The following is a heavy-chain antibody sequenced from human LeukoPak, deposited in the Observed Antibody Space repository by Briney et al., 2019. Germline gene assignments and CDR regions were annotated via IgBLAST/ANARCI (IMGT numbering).Heavy chain of an antibody. V-gene: IGHV3-23*01. D-gene: IGHD3-10*02. Sequence: PGGFLRLSCAASGFTFSSYAMSWVRQAPGKRLEWVSAISGSGGSTYYADSVKGRFTISRDNAKNSLYLQMNSLRAEDTAVYYCAELGITMIGGVWGKGTTVTISS. J-gene: IGHJ6*04. CDR3: AELGITMIGGV. CDR1: GFTFSSYA. CDR2: ISGSGGST.